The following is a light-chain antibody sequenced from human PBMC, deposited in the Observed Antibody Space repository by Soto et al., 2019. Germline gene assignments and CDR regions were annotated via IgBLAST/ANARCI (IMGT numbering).Light chain of an antibody. J-gene: IGLJ2*01. CDR3: QVWDSTTAVL. CDR2: RDY. CDR1: NIGSKS. Sequence: SYELTQPHSVSVALGQTARITCGGSNIGSKSVHWYQKRPGQAPVVVMYRDYHRPSEIPERFSGSNSGNTATLTISRAQAGDEADYYCQVWDSTTAVLFGGGTKLTVL. V-gene: IGLV3-9*01.